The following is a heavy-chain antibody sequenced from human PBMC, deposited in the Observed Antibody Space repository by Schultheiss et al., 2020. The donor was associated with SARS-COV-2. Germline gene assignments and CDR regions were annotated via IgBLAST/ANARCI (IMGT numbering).Heavy chain of an antibody. CDR1: GFTVSSNY. D-gene: IGHD1-14*01. Sequence: GSLRLSCAASGFTVSSNYMSWVRQAPGKGLEWVSVIYSGGSTYYADSVKGRFTISRDNAKNSLYLQMNSLRAEDTAVYYCARDPDPYYYYGMDVWGQGTTVTVSS. CDR2: IYSGGST. J-gene: IGHJ6*02. CDR3: ARDPDPYYYYGMDV. V-gene: IGHV3-53*01.